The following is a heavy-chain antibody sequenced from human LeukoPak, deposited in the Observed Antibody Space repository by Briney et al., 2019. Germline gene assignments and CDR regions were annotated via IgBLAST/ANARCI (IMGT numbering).Heavy chain of an antibody. CDR2: IYHSGST. CDR3: ARGRYQLLHPFTNWFDP. J-gene: IGHJ5*02. V-gene: IGHV4-30-2*01. D-gene: IGHD2-2*02. CDR1: GGSISSGGYS. Sequence: SETLSLTCAVSGGSISSGGYSWSWIRQPPGKGLEWIGYIYHSGSTYYNPSLKSRVTISVDRSKNQFSLKLSSVTAADTAVYYCARGRYQLLHPFTNWFDPWGQGTLVTVSS.